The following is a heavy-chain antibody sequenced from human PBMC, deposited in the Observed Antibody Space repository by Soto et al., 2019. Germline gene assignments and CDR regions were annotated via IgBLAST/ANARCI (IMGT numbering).Heavy chain of an antibody. J-gene: IGHJ4*02. Sequence: GASVKVSCKASGYTFTSYGISWVRQAPGQGLEWMGWISAYNGNTNYAQKLQGRVTMTTDTSTSTAYMELRSLRSDDTAVHYCARGDYYDSSGYYYPFDYWGQGTLVTVSS. CDR1: GYTFTSYG. D-gene: IGHD3-22*01. V-gene: IGHV1-18*01. CDR3: ARGDYYDSSGYYYPFDY. CDR2: ISAYNGNT.